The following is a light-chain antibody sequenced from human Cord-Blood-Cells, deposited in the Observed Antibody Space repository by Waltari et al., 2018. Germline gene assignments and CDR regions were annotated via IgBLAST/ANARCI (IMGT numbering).Light chain of an antibody. Sequence: QSVLTQPPSVSGAPGQRVTISCTGSSSNIGAGYDVHWYQQLPGTAPILPIYGNSTRPSGVPDRFAGSKSGTSASLAITGLQAEDEADYYCQSYDSSLSGWVFGGGTKLTVL. V-gene: IGLV1-40*01. J-gene: IGLJ3*02. CDR1: SSNIGAGYD. CDR2: GNS. CDR3: QSYDSSLSGWV.